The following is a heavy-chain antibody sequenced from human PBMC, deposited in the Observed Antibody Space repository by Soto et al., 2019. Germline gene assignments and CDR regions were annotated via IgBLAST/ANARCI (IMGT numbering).Heavy chain of an antibody. CDR2: ISYDGSNK. CDR3: ARDRSGHHLLTDYYYCMDV. V-gene: IGHV3-30*04. D-gene: IGHD2-2*01. Sequence: GGSLRLSCAASGFTFSSYAMHWVRQAPGKGLEWVAVISYDGSNKYYADSVKGRFTISRDNSKNTLYLQMNSLRAEDTAVYYCARDRSGHHLLTDYYYCMDVWGQGTTVTVSS. CDR1: GFTFSSYA. J-gene: IGHJ6*02.